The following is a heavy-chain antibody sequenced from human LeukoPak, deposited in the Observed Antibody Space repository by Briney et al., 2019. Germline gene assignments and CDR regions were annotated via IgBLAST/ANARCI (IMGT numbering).Heavy chain of an antibody. J-gene: IGHJ4*02. V-gene: IGHV3-30*04. CDR3: ARDPAPTPYYFDY. CDR2: ISYDGSNK. D-gene: IGHD6-25*01. CDR1: GFTFSSYA. Sequence: GGSLRLSCAASGFTFSSYAMHWVRQAPGKGLEWVAVISYDGSNKYYADSVKGRFTISRDNSKNTLYLQMNSLRAEDTAVYYCARDPAPTPYYFDYWGQGTLVTVSS.